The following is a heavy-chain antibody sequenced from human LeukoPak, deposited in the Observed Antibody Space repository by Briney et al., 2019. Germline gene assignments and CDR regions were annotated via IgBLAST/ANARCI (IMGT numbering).Heavy chain of an antibody. CDR1: GGTFSSYA. CDR2: IIPIFGTA. D-gene: IGHD6-13*01. CDR3: ASKIAAAGKPIDY. V-gene: IGHV1-69*13. Sequence: ASVKVSCKASGGTFSSYAISWVRPAPGQGLEWMGGIIPIFGTANYAQKFQGRVTITADESTSTAYMELSSLRSEDTAVYYCASKIAAAGKPIDYWGQGTLVTVSS. J-gene: IGHJ4*02.